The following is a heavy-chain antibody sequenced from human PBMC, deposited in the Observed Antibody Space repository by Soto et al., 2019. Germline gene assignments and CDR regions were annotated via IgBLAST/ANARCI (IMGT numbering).Heavy chain of an antibody. CDR3: ARDGGGGSTYGYRYFDS. Sequence: SETLSLTCAVSGGSISSSNWWSWVRQSPGKGLEWIGEIYHSGSTNYNPSLKSRVTISVDKSKSQISLSLNSVTAADTAVYYCARDGGGGSTYGYRYFDSWGQGTLLTVS. CDR1: GGSISSSNW. D-gene: IGHD3-16*01. J-gene: IGHJ4*02. V-gene: IGHV4-4*02. CDR2: IYHSGST.